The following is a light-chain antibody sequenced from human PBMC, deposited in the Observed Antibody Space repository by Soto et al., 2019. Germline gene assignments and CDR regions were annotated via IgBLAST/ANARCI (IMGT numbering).Light chain of an antibody. CDR2: DVS. Sequence: LTEPASVSGSPGQSITISCTGTSSDVGGYNYVSWYQQHPGKAPKLMIYDVSNRPSGVSNRFSGSKSGNTASLTISGLQAEDEADYYCSSYTSSSTYVFGTGTKVTVL. CDR1: SSDVGGYNY. J-gene: IGLJ1*01. CDR3: SSYTSSSTYV. V-gene: IGLV2-14*01.